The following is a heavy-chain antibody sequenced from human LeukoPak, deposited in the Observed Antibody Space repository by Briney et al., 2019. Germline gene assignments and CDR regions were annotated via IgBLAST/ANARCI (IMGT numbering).Heavy chain of an antibody. Sequence: SETLSLTCTVSGGSISSYCWSWIRQPPGKGLEWIGYIYYSGSTNYNPSLKSRVTISVDTSKNQFSLKLSSVTAADTAVYYCARGRGYSYGTADWYFDLWGRGTLVTVSS. CDR2: IYYSGST. CDR1: GGSISSYC. J-gene: IGHJ2*01. D-gene: IGHD5-18*01. V-gene: IGHV4-59*01. CDR3: ARGRGYSYGTADWYFDL.